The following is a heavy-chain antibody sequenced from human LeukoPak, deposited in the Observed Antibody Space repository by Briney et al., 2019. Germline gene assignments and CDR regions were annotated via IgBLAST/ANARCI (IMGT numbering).Heavy chain of an antibody. CDR3: ARDSGYDFSFSDY. CDR2: ISSSGSTI. V-gene: IGHV3-48*03. CDR1: GFTFSSYE. Sequence: GGSLRLSCAAAGFTFSSYEMSWGRQAPGGGLGWVSYISSSGSTIYYADSVKGRFPISRDNPKNSLYLQMNRLRAEDTAVYYCARDSGYDFSFSDYWGQGTRVTGSS. D-gene: IGHD5-12*01. J-gene: IGHJ4*02.